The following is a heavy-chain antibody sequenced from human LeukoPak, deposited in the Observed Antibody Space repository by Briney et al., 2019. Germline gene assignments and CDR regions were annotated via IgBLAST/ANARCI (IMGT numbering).Heavy chain of an antibody. CDR1: GDSINSYY. CDR2: VYLTRST. D-gene: IGHD3-16*01. Sequence: SETLSLTCTVSGDSINSYYWSWIRQPAGRGLEWIGRVYLTRSTNYNPSLKSRVTISVDTSRNQFSLKLSSVTVADTAVYYCARVIYDYAREAYYYYYMDVWGKGTTVTISS. J-gene: IGHJ6*03. V-gene: IGHV4-4*07. CDR3: ARVIYDYAREAYYYYYMDV.